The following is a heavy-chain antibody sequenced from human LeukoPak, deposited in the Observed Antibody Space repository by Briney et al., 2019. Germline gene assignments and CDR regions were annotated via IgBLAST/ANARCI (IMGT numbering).Heavy chain of an antibody. CDR2: VNHSGSI. Sequence: GSLRLSCAVSGFTFSSYSMNWVRQAPGKGLEWIGEVNHSGSINYNPSLKSRVTISVDTSKNQFSLKLSSVTAADTAVYYCAREGPLRPLDYWGQGTLVTVSS. CDR1: GFTFSSYS. J-gene: IGHJ4*02. V-gene: IGHV4-34*01. CDR3: AREGPLRPLDY. D-gene: IGHD5/OR15-5a*01.